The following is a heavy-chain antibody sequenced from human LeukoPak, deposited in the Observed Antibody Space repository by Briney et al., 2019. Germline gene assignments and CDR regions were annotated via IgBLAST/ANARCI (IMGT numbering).Heavy chain of an antibody. J-gene: IGHJ6*03. CDR1: GGSISSYY. CDR2: IYTSGST. Sequence: SETLSLTCTVSGGSISSYYWSWIRQPPGKGLEWIGYIYTSGSTNYNPSLKRRVTISVDTSKNQFSLKLSSVTAADTAVYYCARYAKYYDFWSGYYGESYYYMDVWGKGTTVTVSS. V-gene: IGHV4-4*09. CDR3: ARYAKYYDFWSGYYGESYYYMDV. D-gene: IGHD3-3*01.